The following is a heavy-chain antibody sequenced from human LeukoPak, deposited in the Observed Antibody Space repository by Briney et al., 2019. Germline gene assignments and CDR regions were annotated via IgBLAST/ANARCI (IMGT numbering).Heavy chain of an antibody. CDR1: GGSISSYY. CDR3: ARVGDGTFDI. D-gene: IGHD3-16*01. Sequence: SETLSLTCTVSGGSISSYYWSWVRQSPGKGLEWLGYIYYSGNTNYNPSLKSRVTISIDTSKNHFSLRLSSVTAADTAVYYCARVGDGTFDIWGRGTMVIVSS. CDR2: IYYSGNT. V-gene: IGHV4-59*01. J-gene: IGHJ3*02.